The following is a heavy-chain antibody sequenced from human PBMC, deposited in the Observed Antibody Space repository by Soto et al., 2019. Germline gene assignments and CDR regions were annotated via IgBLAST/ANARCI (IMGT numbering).Heavy chain of an antibody. V-gene: IGHV1-3*01. Sequence: ASVKVSCKASGYTFTSYAMHWVRQTPGQRLEWMGWINAGNGNTKYSQNLQGRLTLTTDTSTTTAYMELTSLRSDDTAVYYCARGYPAKPPYNWLDPWGQGTLVTVSS. D-gene: IGHD6-25*01. CDR1: GYTFTSYA. CDR3: ARGYPAKPPYNWLDP. J-gene: IGHJ5*02. CDR2: INAGNGNT.